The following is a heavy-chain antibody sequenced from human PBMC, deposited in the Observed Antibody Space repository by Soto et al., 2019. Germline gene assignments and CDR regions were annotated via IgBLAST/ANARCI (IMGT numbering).Heavy chain of an antibody. CDR3: GRRLYGDYDY. D-gene: IGHD4-17*01. CDR1: GYCFTTSF. CDR2: NSTYNGNT. V-gene: IGHV1-18*01. J-gene: IGHJ4*02. Sequence: ASVKVPRKPSGYCFTTSFITWLRQGPGQGLEWMEWNSTYNGNTNKAQKIQDRDTLTTDTSTSTAYMELRSVGSADTDVYNCGRRLYGDYDYWGQGTLVTVSS.